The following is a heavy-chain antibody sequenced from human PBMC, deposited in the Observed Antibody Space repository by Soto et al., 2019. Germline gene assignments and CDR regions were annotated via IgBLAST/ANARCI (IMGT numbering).Heavy chain of an antibody. V-gene: IGHV4-61*03. CDR3: ARGTEGKTVAY. CDR1: GGSVSSEHYY. J-gene: IGHJ4*02. D-gene: IGHD6-19*01. Sequence: QVQLQESGPGLVKSSETLSLTCTVSGGSVSSEHYYWNWIRQPPGKGLEWSGYFYYTGSTNYNPSLESRLTMSVDMSKNHFSLKLSSVTAADTAVDYCARGTEGKTVAYWGQGTLVTGSS. CDR2: FYYTGST.